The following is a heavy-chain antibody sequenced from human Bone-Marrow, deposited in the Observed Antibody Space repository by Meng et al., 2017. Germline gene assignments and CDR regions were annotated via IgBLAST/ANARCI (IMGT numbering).Heavy chain of an antibody. CDR2: INHSGST. Sequence: QVQRQESCAGLLMPSETLSLTCAVYGGSFSGYCWSWIRQPPGKGLEWIGEINHSGSTNYNPSLKSRVTISVDTSKNQFSLKLSSVTAADTAVYYCARGGYCSGGSCNWGQGTLVTVSS. CDR3: ARGGYCSGGSCN. J-gene: IGHJ4*02. V-gene: IGHV4-34*01. D-gene: IGHD2-15*01. CDR1: GGSFSGYC.